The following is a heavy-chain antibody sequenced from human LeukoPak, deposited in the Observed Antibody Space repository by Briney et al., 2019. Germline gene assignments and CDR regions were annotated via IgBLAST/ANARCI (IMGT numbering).Heavy chain of an antibody. D-gene: IGHD3-16*01. CDR2: FDPEDGET. Sequence: ASVTVSCKVSGYTLTELSMHWVRQAPGKGLEWMGGFDPEDGETIYAQKLQGRVTMTEDTSTDTAYMELSSLRSEDTAVYYCATTLGYLFDYWGQGTLVTVSS. CDR3: ATTLGYLFDY. V-gene: IGHV1-24*01. J-gene: IGHJ4*02. CDR1: GYTLTELS.